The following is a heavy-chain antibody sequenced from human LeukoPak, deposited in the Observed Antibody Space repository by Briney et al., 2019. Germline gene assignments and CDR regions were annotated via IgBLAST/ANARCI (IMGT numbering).Heavy chain of an antibody. D-gene: IGHD6-19*01. CDR3: GSKSGLTVTGTLDY. J-gene: IGHJ4*02. Sequence: GGSLRLSCAAPGFDVTSNHMNWVRQGPGRGLEWVSVIDSSGRIHYADSVMGRFTISRDNSKNTLYLQMNSLRGEDTGVYYRGSKSGLTVTGTLDYWGQGTLVTVSS. CDR2: IDSSGRI. CDR1: GFDVTSNH. V-gene: IGHV3-53*01.